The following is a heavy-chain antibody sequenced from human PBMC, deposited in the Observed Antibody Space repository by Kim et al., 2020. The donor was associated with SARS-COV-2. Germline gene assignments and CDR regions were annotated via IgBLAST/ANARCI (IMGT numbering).Heavy chain of an antibody. CDR2: IIPIFGTA. V-gene: IGHV1-69*13. D-gene: IGHD2-15*01. Sequence: SVKVSCKASGGTFSSYAISWVRQAPGQGLEWMGGIIPIFGTANYAQKFQGRVTITADESTSTAYMELSSLRSEDTAVYYCASRSPPSGLGYYGMDVWGQGTTVTVSS. CDR1: GGTFSSYA. J-gene: IGHJ6*02. CDR3: ASRSPPSGLGYYGMDV.